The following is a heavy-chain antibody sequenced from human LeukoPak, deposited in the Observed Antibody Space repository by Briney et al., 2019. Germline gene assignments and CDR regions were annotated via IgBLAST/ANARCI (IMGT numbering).Heavy chain of an antibody. CDR1: GGSISSYY. D-gene: IGHD6-6*01. CDR3: ARDPLIAARGDYYYMDV. Sequence: PSETLSLTCTVSGGSISSYYWSWIRQPAGKGLEWIGRIYTSGSTNYNPSLKSRVTMSVDTSRSQFSLKLSSVTAADTAVYYCARDPLIAARGDYYYMDVWGKGTTVTVSS. V-gene: IGHV4-4*07. J-gene: IGHJ6*03. CDR2: IYTSGST.